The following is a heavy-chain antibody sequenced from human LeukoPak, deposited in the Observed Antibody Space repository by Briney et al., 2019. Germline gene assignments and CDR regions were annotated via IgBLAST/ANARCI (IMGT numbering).Heavy chain of an antibody. D-gene: IGHD2-2*01. CDR3: AHGSMYQLDY. J-gene: IGHJ4*02. CDR2: IIGGAGGT. CDR1: GFSFSSHG. Sequence: PGRSLRLSCAASGFSFSSHGMSWVRQAPGKGLEWVSRIIGGAGGTYYADSVKGRFTISRDNAKNTLYLQMNSLRAEDTAVYYCAHGSMYQLDYWGQGTLVTVSS. V-gene: IGHV3-23*01.